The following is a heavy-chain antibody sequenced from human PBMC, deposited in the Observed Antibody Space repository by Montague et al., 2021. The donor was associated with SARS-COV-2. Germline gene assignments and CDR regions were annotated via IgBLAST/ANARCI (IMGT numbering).Heavy chain of an antibody. CDR2: VLYTGTP. Sequence: SETLSLICTFSGGSIANSHKYWGWVRQPPGKGLEWIGSVLYTGTPYDHPSLTARVTISLDTSKNQFSLKMYSVTAADTATYFCVAGGDSAKAGAYWGQGTLVTVSS. J-gene: IGHJ4*02. CDR3: VAGGDSAKAGAY. D-gene: IGHD6-19*01. CDR1: GGSIANSHKY. V-gene: IGHV4-39*07.